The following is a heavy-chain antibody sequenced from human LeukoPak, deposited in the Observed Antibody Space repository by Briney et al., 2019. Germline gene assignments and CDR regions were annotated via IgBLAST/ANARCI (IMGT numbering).Heavy chain of an antibody. Sequence: SETLSLTCTVSGGSISSGGYYWSWIRQHPGEGLEWIGYIHDNESTYYNPSLKSRVTISVDTSKNQFSLKLSSVTAADTAVYYCARLSSGSGSYQKYYYYYGMDVWGQGTTVTVSS. CDR3: ARLSSGSGSYQKYYYYYGMDV. CDR1: GGSISSGGYY. V-gene: IGHV4-31*03. J-gene: IGHJ6*02. D-gene: IGHD3-10*01. CDR2: IHDNEST.